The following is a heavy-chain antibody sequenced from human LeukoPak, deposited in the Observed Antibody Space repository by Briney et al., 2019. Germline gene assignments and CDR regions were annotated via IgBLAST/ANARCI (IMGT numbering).Heavy chain of an antibody. V-gene: IGHV4-31*03. CDR2: IYYSGNA. CDR1: GGSITSGGHY. J-gene: IGHJ4*02. CDR3: ARSAESGYADFDY. D-gene: IGHD5-12*01. Sequence: SQTPSLTCTVSGGSITSGGHYWSWIRQHPGKGLEWIGYIYYSGNAYYNPSLKSRVTISVDTSKNQFSLKVSSVTAADTAVYYCARSAESGYADFDYWGQGTLVTVSS.